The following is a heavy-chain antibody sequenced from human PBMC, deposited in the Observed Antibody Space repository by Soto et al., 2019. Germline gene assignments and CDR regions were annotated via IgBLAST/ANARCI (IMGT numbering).Heavy chain of an antibody. Sequence: PSETLSLTCTVSGVSISRYYLSWIRQPPGKGLEWIGYIYYSGSTYYTPSLKSRVTISVDTSNNQFSLKLTSLTAADTAVYFCASSVVTPNVLTGNGFDSWGQGVLVTVSS. CDR2: IYYSGST. CDR1: GVSISRYY. V-gene: IGHV4-59*12. J-gene: IGHJ4*02. CDR3: ASSVVTPNVLTGNGFDS. D-gene: IGHD3-9*01.